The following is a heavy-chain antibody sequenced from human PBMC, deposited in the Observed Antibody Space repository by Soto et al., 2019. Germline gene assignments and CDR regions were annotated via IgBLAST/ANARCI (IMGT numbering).Heavy chain of an antibody. V-gene: IGHV3-15*01. D-gene: IGHD1-1*01. J-gene: IGHJ3*02. CDR1: GITLSNAW. CDR2: IRSKGDGGAT. CDR3: TSTRPGTNVFDI. Sequence: EVQLAESGGGLVEPGGSLRLSCAGSGITLSNAWMNWVAQAAGKGLEWVGRIRSKGDGGATEYAAPVKGRFTFSRDDSENTLFLQMSALKPEDTGVYFCTSTRPGTNVFDIWGPGTMVIVSS.